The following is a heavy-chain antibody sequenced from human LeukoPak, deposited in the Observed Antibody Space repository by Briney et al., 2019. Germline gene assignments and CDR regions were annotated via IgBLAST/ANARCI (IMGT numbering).Heavy chain of an antibody. V-gene: IGHV3-7*01. J-gene: IGHJ2*01. D-gene: IGHD2-2*01. CDR1: GFTFSSHW. CDR2: IKHDGSEK. CDR3: TRAPSYHTDNWYFDV. Sequence: GGSLRLSCAASGFTFSSHWMSWVRQPPGKGLEWVANIKHDGSEKYYVDSMKGRFTISRDNAKNSLYLQMNGLRAEDTAVYYCTRAPSYHTDNWYFDVWGRGTLVTVSS.